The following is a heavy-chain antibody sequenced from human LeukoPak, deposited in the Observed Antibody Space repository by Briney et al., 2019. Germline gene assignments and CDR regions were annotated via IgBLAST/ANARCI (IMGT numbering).Heavy chain of an antibody. J-gene: IGHJ4*02. Sequence: GGSLRLSCAASGFTFDDYGMSWVRQAPGKGLEWVSFISWNGGSTGYADSVKGRFTISRDNAKNSLYLQMSSLRAEDTALYYCAREETRITMLRGVTYYEYWGQGTLVTVSS. CDR1: GFTFDDYG. D-gene: IGHD3-10*01. CDR2: ISWNGGST. V-gene: IGHV3-20*04. CDR3: AREETRITMLRGVTYYEY.